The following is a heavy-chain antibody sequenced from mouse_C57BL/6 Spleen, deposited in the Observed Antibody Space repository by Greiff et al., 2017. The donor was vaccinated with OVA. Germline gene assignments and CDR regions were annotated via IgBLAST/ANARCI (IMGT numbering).Heavy chain of an antibody. Sequence: VQLQQSGAELVRPGTSVKVSCKASGYAFTNYLIEWVKQRPGQGLEWIGVINPGSGGTNYNEKFKGKATLTADKSSSTAYMQLSSLTSEDSAVYFCARGYDYNYWGQGTTLTVSS. J-gene: IGHJ2*01. CDR2: INPGSGGT. V-gene: IGHV1-54*01. CDR3: ARGYDYNY. D-gene: IGHD2-4*01. CDR1: GYAFTNYL.